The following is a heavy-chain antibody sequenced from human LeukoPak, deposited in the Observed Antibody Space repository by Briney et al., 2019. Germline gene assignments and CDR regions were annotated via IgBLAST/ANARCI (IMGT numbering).Heavy chain of an antibody. V-gene: IGHV4-30-4*08. D-gene: IGHD3-22*01. CDR1: GGSISSGDYY. CDR2: IYYSGST. J-gene: IGHJ4*02. CDR3: ARPTYYYDSSGYFTFDY. Sequence: SETLSLTCTVSGGSISSGDYYWSSIRQPPGKGLEWSGYIYYSGSTYYNPSLKSRVTISVDTSKNQFSLKLSSVTAADTAVYYCARPTYYYDSSGYFTFDYWGQGTLVTVSS.